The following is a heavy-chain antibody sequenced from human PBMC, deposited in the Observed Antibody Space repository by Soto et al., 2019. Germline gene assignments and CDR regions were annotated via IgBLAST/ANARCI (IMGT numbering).Heavy chain of an antibody. Sequence: PSETLSLTCTVSGGSISSGGYYWSWIRQHPGKGMEWIGEINHSGSTNYNPSLKSRVTISVDTSKNQFSLKLSSVTAADTAVYYCARGRVTMVRGVIGIYNWFDPWGQGTLVTVSS. CDR2: INHSGST. D-gene: IGHD3-10*01. V-gene: IGHV4-31*03. CDR1: GGSISSGGYY. CDR3: ARGRVTMVRGVIGIYNWFDP. J-gene: IGHJ5*02.